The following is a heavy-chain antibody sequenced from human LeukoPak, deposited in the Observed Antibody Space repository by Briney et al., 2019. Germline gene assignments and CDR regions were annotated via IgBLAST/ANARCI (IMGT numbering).Heavy chain of an antibody. D-gene: IGHD6-13*01. Sequence: GGSLRLSCAASGFTFSNYAMSWVRQAPGKGLEWVSAISGSGGSTYYADSVKGRFTISRDNSKNTLYLQMNSLRAEDTAVYYCAKIGDSSSWYLDYWGQGTLVTVSS. CDR2: ISGSGGST. CDR3: AKIGDSSSWYLDY. CDR1: GFTFSNYA. V-gene: IGHV3-23*01. J-gene: IGHJ4*02.